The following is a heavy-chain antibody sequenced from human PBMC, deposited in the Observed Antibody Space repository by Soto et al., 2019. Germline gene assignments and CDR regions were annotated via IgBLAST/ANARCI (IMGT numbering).Heavy chain of an antibody. V-gene: IGHV3-23*01. CDR2: ISSTGGNT. Sequence: GGSLRLSCAGSGFTFSSYAMSWVRQAPEKGLEWVSAISSTGGNTYYADSVKGRFTISRDNSKNTLYLQMNSLGAEDTALYYCAKVGYEGRERGFGRFDCWGQGTLVTVSS. J-gene: IGHJ4*02. CDR1: GFTFSSYA. D-gene: IGHD3-10*01. CDR3: AKVGYEGRERGFGRFDC.